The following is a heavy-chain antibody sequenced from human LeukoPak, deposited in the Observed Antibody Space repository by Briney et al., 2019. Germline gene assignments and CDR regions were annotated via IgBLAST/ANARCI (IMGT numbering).Heavy chain of an antibody. CDR2: FDPEDGET. Sequence: ASVKVSCKVSGYTLTELSMHWVRQAPGKGLEWMGGFDPEDGETIYAQKFQGRVTMTEDTSTDTAYMELSSPRSEDTAVYYCATVPYYYGSGSSQFKYGGQGTLVTVSS. CDR3: ATVPYYYGSGSSQFKY. CDR1: GYTLTELS. V-gene: IGHV1-24*01. D-gene: IGHD3-10*01. J-gene: IGHJ4*02.